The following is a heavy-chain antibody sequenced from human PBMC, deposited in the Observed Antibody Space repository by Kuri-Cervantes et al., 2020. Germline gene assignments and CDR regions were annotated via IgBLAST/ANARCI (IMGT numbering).Heavy chain of an antibody. D-gene: IGHD3-10*01. CDR2: INPNSGGT. V-gene: IGHV1-2*02. CDR3: ARDGGIWFGVGSFGFDP. J-gene: IGHJ5*02. CDR1: GYTFTGYY. Sequence: ASVKVSCKASGYTFTGYYMHWVRQAPGQGLEWMGWINPNSGGTNYAQKLQGRVTMTRDTSISTAYMELSRLRYADTALYYCARDGGIWFGVGSFGFDPWGQGTLVTVSS.